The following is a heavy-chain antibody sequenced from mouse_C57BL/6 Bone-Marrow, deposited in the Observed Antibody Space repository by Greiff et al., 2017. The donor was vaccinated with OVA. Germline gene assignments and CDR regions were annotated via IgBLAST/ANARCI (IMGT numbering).Heavy chain of an antibody. J-gene: IGHJ4*01. V-gene: IGHV5-12*01. CDR2: ISNGGGST. Sequence: EVQLVESGGGLVQPGGSLKLSCAASGFTFSDYYMYWVRQTPEKRLEWVAYISNGGGSTYYPDTVKGRFTITRDNAKNTLYLQMSRLTSEDTAMYYCAGLVGRDYAMDYWGQGTSVTVSS. CDR3: AGLVGRDYAMDY. D-gene: IGHD1-1*02. CDR1: GFTFSDYY.